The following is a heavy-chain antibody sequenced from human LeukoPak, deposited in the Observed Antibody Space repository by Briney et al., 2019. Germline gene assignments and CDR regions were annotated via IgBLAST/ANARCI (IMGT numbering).Heavy chain of an antibody. J-gene: IGHJ6*02. CDR2: IYPTGST. D-gene: IGHD1-1*01. V-gene: IGHV4-4*07. CDR1: GGSISSYY. Sequence: SETLSLTCTVSGGSISSYYWSWIRQSAGKGLEWIGRIYPTGSTNYNPSLKSRATMSVDTSKNTFSLKLTSVPAADTAVYYCARDLRDDLYGMDVWGQGTTVNVSS. CDR3: ARDLRDDLYGMDV.